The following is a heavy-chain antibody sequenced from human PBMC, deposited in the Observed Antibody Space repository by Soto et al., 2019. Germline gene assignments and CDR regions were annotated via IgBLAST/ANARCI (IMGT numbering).Heavy chain of an antibody. V-gene: IGHV3-23*01. CDR1: GLTFGNYG. J-gene: IGHJ4*02. CDR2: ITGSGSEA. Sequence: SLRLSCAGSGLTFGNYGMNWVRQAPGKGLECVSTITGSGSEAFYTASVEGRFTISRDNSKNTLFLHMSSLTADDTAVYYCTKRARDGYNSPLDYWGQGTLVTVSS. CDR3: TKRARDGYNSPLDY. D-gene: IGHD5-18*01.